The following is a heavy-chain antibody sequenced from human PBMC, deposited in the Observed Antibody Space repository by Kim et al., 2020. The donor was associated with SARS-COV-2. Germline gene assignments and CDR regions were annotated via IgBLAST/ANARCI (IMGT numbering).Heavy chain of an antibody. D-gene: IGHD3-22*01. CDR3: ARSAYYYDSSGYYFDY. CDR1: GGTFSSYA. J-gene: IGHJ4*02. Sequence: SVKVSCKSSGGTFSSYAISWVQQAPGQGLEWMGRIIPILGIANYAQKFQGRVTITADKSTSTAYMELSSLRSEDTAVYYCARSAYYYDSSGYYFDYWGQ. V-gene: IGHV1-69*04. CDR2: IIPILGIA.